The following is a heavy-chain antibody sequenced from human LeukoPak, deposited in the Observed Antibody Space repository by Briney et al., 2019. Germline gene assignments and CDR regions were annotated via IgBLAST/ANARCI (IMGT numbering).Heavy chain of an antibody. V-gene: IGHV3-23*01. J-gene: IGHJ4*02. CDR3: AKDRASLATTHYDY. CDR1: GFTFSSYA. D-gene: IGHD5-12*01. Sequence: GGSLRLSCAASGFTFSSYAMSWVRQAPGKGLEWVSAISGSGGSTYYADSVKGRFTIYRDNSKNTLYLQMNSQRAEDTAVYYCAKDRASLATTHYDYWGQGTLVTVSS. CDR2: ISGSGGST.